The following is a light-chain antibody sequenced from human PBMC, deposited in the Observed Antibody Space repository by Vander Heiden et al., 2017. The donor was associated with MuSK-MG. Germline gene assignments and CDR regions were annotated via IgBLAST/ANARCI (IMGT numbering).Light chain of an antibody. CDR3: SSYTSSSTRLYV. CDR1: SSDVGGYNY. V-gene: IGLV2-14*01. J-gene: IGLJ1*01. CDR2: EVS. Sequence: QCALTQPASVSGSPGQSITISCTGTSSDVGGYNYVSWYQQHPGKAPKLMIYEVSNRPSGVSNRFSGSKSGNTASLTISGLQAEDEADYYCSSYTSSSTRLYVFGTGTKVTVL.